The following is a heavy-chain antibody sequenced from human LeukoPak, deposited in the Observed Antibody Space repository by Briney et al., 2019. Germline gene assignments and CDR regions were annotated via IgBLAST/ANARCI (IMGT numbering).Heavy chain of an antibody. Sequence: HPGGSLRLSCAASGFTFSSYGMHWVRQAPGKGLEWVAVISYDGSNKYYADSVKGRFTISRDNSKNTLYLQMNSLRAEDTAVYYCARAQPPWVVAYCSSTSCYRYMGVWGKGTTVTVSS. J-gene: IGHJ6*03. CDR1: GFTFSSYG. CDR3: ARAQPPWVVAYCSSTSCYRYMGV. D-gene: IGHD2-2*01. CDR2: ISYDGSNK. V-gene: IGHV3-30*03.